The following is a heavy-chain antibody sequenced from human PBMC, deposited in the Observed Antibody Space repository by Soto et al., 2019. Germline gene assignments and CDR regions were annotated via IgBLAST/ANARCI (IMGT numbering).Heavy chain of an antibody. J-gene: IGHJ3*02. CDR3: VRDQGIVLLPTWSFDI. CDR1: GFIFSTYA. V-gene: IGHV3-30-3*01. D-gene: IGHD2-2*01. CDR2: ISYDGSNE. Sequence: QVQLVESGGGVVQPGRSLRLSCAASGFIFSTYAMHWVRQAPGKGLEWVAFISYDGSNEYYADSVKGRFTISRDDSMNTLFLQMNSLKPEDTAVYYCVRDQGIVLLPTWSFDIWGQGTLLTVSS.